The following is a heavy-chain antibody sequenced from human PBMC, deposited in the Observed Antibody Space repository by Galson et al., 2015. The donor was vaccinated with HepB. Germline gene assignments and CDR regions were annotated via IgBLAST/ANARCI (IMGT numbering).Heavy chain of an antibody. CDR3: AKTKRIAAAADEAFEI. J-gene: IGHJ3*02. Sequence: SLRLSCAASGFTFDDYAMHWVRQAPGKGLEWVSGINWNSDNIDYAHSVKGRFTISRDNAKNSLYLQMNSLRIEDTALYYCAKTKRIAAAADEAFEIWGQGTMVTVSS. V-gene: IGHV3-9*01. D-gene: IGHD6-13*01. CDR1: GFTFDDYA. CDR2: INWNSDNI.